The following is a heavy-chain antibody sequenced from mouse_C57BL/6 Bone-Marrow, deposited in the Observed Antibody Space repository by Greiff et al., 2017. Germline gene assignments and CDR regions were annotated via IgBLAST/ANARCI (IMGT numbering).Heavy chain of an antibody. CDR3: AGDRGYGFAY. CDR1: GFPITSGYY. D-gene: IGHD3-1*01. Sequence: VQLQESGPGLVKPSQSLFLTCSITGFPITSGYYWIWIRQSPGKPLEWMGYITHSGETFYNPSLQSPISITRETSENQFFLQLNSVTTEDTAMYYCAGDRGYGFAYWGQGTLVTVSA. V-gene: IGHV12-3*01. J-gene: IGHJ3*01. CDR2: ITHSGET.